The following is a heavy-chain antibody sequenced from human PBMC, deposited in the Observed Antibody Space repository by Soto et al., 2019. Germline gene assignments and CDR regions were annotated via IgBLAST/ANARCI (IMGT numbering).Heavy chain of an antibody. CDR1: GFTFSTYW. CDR2: IGEDGSEK. D-gene: IGHD2-15*01. Sequence: EGSLRLSCTASGFTFSTYWMSWVRQAPGMGLEWVANIGEDGSEKYYVDSVKGRFTISRDNAKNSLYLQMNSLRADDTAVYYCARGSGGQNYYYGMDVWGQGTTVTVSS. CDR3: ARGSGGQNYYYGMDV. J-gene: IGHJ6*02. V-gene: IGHV3-7*03.